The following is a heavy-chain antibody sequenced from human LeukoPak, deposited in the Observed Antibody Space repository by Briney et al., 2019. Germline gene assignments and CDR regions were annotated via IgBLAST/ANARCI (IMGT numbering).Heavy chain of an antibody. V-gene: IGHV3-23*01. CDR2: ISGSGGST. J-gene: IGHJ3*02. Sequence: GGSLRLSCAASGFTFSSYGMSWVRQAPGKGLEWVSAISGSGGSTYYADSVKGRFTISRDNSKNTLYLQMNSLRAEDTAVYYCAKLGSMIVVHDAFDIWGQGTMVTVSS. D-gene: IGHD3-22*01. CDR1: GFTFSSYG. CDR3: AKLGSMIVVHDAFDI.